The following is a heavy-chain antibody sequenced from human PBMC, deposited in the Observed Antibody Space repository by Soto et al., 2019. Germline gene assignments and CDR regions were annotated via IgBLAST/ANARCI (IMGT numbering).Heavy chain of an antibody. V-gene: IGHV4-59*08. Sequence: QIQLQESGPGLVKPSETLSLSCTVSDGSITPNYYTWVRQPPGKGLEWIGYVYYAGTTTYHPSLNRPVTISIYTSKNKVSLKLPSVTASDTAVYYCARLGAYYQALDSWGQGTLVTVSS. J-gene: IGHJ4*02. CDR1: DGSITPNY. CDR2: VYYAGTT. CDR3: ARLGAYYQALDS. D-gene: IGHD3-22*01.